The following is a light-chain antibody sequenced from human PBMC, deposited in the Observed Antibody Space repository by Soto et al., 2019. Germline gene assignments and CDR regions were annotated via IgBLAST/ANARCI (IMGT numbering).Light chain of an antibody. CDR3: SSYAGTNTTYV. J-gene: IGLJ1*01. Sequence: LTQRPSSPGSTRQAVTISCTGTRLSVGCYNYFSGYQQHPGKAAKRMIYEVSKRPSGVPDRFSGSKYGNTASMTVSEIKAEDEADHYCSSYAGTNTTYVFGIVTKLT. V-gene: IGLV2-8*01. CDR1: RLSVGCYNY. CDR2: EVS.